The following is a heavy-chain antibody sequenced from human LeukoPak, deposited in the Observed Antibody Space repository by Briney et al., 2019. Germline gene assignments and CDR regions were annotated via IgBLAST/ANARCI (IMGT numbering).Heavy chain of an antibody. V-gene: IGHV3-23*01. D-gene: IGHD3-10*01. CDR1: GFTFMNYA. J-gene: IGHJ4*02. CDR3: ANWLSGSSNYFDY. Sequence: GGSLRLSCAASGFTFMNYAMTWARQAPGQGLEWVSAISAGGDHTYHADSVKGRFTISRDNSKNTLYLEMNSLRGEDTAVYYCANWLSGSSNYFDYWGQGTLVTVSS. CDR2: ISAGGDHT.